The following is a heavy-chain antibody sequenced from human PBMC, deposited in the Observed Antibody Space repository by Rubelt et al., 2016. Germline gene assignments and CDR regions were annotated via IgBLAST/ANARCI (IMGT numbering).Heavy chain of an antibody. CDR3: ARFNGDSYGAGSFDG. J-gene: IGHJ4*02. V-gene: IGHV3-66*01. D-gene: IGHD5-18*01. Sequence: EVQLVESGGGLVQPGGSLRLSCAASGFTVISNYMNWVRQAPGKGLEWVSVLHSDGGTYYADSVKGRFAISRDSSKNTLYLQMNGQRAGDTAVYYCARFNGDSYGAGSFDGWGQGTLVTVSS. CDR1: GFTVISNY. CDR2: LHSDGGT.